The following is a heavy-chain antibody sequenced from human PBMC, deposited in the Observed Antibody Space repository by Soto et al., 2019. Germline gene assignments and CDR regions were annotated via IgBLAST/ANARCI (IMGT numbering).Heavy chain of an antibody. CDR2: ISAYNGNT. CDR1: GYTFTSYG. Sequence: ASVKVSCKASGYTFTSYGISWVRQAPGQGLEWMGWISAYNGNTNYAQKLQGRVTMTTDTSTSTAYMELRSLRSDDTAVYYCARSTGPFSFYGMDVWGQGTTVTVSS. V-gene: IGHV1-18*01. CDR3: ARSTGPFSFYGMDV. J-gene: IGHJ6*02. D-gene: IGHD2-2*01.